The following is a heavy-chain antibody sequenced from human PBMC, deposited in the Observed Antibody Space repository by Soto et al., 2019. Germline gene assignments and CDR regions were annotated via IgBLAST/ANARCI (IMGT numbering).Heavy chain of an antibody. J-gene: IGHJ4*02. CDR1: GGSISNYY. V-gene: IGHV4-59*12. CDR3: ARGPTTVTEAY. CDR2: VYNSGST. Sequence: SETLSLTCKVSGGSISNYYWGWIRQPPGKGLEWIGDVYNSGSTNYNLSLKSRVTISVDTSKNQFSLKLSSVAAADTAVYYCARGPTTVTEAYWGQGTLVTVSS. D-gene: IGHD4-17*01.